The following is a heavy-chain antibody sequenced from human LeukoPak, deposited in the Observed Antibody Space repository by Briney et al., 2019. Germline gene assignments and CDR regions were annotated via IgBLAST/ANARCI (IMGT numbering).Heavy chain of an antibody. J-gene: IGHJ4*02. Sequence: ASVKVSSKASGYTFTGYYMHWVRHAPGQGLEWMGWINPNSGGTNYAQKFQGWVTMTRDTSISTAYMELSRLRSDDTAVYYCARGGMVRGVLGDYWGQGTLVTVSS. CDR3: ARGGMVRGVLGDY. CDR1: GYTFTGYY. V-gene: IGHV1-2*04. D-gene: IGHD3-10*01. CDR2: INPNSGGT.